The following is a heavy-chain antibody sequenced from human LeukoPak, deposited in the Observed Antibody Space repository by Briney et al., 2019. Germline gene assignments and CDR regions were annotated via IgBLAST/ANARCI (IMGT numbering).Heavy chain of an antibody. Sequence: SETLSLTCTVSGGSISSYYWSWIRQPAGKGLEWIGRIYTSGSTNYNPYLMSRVTMSVDTSNNQFSLKLSSVTAADTAVYYCARGGDRCSGGSCYDYWGQGTLVTVSS. CDR2: IYTSGST. J-gene: IGHJ4*02. CDR1: GGSISSYY. CDR3: ARGGDRCSGGSCYDY. D-gene: IGHD2-15*01. V-gene: IGHV4-4*07.